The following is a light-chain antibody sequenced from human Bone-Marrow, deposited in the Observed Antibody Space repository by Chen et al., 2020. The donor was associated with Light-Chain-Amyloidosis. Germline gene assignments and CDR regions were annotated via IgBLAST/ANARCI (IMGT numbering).Light chain of an antibody. CDR3: CSYAGTYTFFV. Sequence: QSALTQPRSVSGSPGQSVAISCTGTSSDVGGYNYVSWYQQHPGKAPKLLIYGVSERPSGVPDRFSGSKSGNTASLTISGLQAEDEADYYCCSYAGTYTFFVFGTGTKVTVL. V-gene: IGLV2-11*01. J-gene: IGLJ1*01. CDR2: GVS. CDR1: SSDVGGYNY.